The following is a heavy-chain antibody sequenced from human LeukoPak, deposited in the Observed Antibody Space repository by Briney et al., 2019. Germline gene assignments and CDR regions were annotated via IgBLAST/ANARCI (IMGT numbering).Heavy chain of an antibody. CDR2: IYPGDSDT. J-gene: IGHJ5*02. CDR1: GYSFTSYW. Sequence: GESLKISCKGSGYSFTSYWIGWVRQMPGKGLEWMGIIYPGDSDTRYSPSFQGQVTISADKSTSTAYLQWSSLKASDTAMYYCARSSKEDSSGYYRNWFDPWGQGTLVTVSS. V-gene: IGHV5-51*01. D-gene: IGHD3-22*01. CDR3: ARSSKEDSSGYYRNWFDP.